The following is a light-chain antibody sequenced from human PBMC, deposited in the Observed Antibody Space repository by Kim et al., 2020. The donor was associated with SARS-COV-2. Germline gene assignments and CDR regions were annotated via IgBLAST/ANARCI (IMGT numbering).Light chain of an antibody. CDR2: YDS. CDR3: QVWDSSSDHRVV. V-gene: IGLV3-21*04. CDR1: SSGSKS. Sequence: PGKTARITCGGNSSGSKSVLWYQEKPGQAPVLVISYDSDRPSGIPERFSGSNSGNTATLTISRVEAGDEADYYCQVWDSSSDHRVVFGGGTQLTVL. J-gene: IGLJ2*01.